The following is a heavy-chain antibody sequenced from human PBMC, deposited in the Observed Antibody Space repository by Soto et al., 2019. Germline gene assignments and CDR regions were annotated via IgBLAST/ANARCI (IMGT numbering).Heavy chain of an antibody. CDR1: GFTFRGYA. D-gene: IGHD6-19*01. V-gene: IGHV3-23*01. Sequence: PGGSLRLSCAASGFTFRGYAMHWVRQAPGKGLEWVSAIRGSGGSTYYADSVKGRFTISRDNSKNTLYLQMNSLRAEDTAVYYCAKDGIAVAGTGAFDIWGQGTMVTVSS. CDR3: AKDGIAVAGTGAFDI. CDR2: IRGSGGST. J-gene: IGHJ3*02.